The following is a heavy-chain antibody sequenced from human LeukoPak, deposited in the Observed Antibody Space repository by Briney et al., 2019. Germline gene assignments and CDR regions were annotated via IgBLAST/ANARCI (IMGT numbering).Heavy chain of an antibody. CDR2: IYYSGST. J-gene: IGHJ4*02. CDR3: ARRLSGSKAYFDY. Sequence: SETLSLTCTVSGGSISSSSYSWGWIRQPPGKGLEWIGSIYYSGSTYYNPSLKSRVTISVDTSKNQFSLKLSSVTAADTAVYYCARRLSGSKAYFDYWGQGTLVTVSS. CDR1: GGSISSSSYS. V-gene: IGHV4-39*01. D-gene: IGHD1-26*01.